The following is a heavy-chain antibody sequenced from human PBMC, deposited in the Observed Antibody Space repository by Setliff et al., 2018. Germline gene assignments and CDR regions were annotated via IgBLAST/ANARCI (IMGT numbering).Heavy chain of an antibody. D-gene: IGHD3-9*01. CDR3: AGPFDVGPYPRPIDGLDL. V-gene: IGHV1-2*02. J-gene: IGHJ3*01. CDR2: INPNSGGR. CDR1: AYIFRDYY. Sequence: ASVKVSCKASAYIFRDYYIHWVRQAPGQGLEWMGWINPNSGGREYAEAFQGRITMTGDTSIKTAFMELSGLTSDDTAVYYCAGPFDVGPYPRPIDGLDLWGQGTRVTVSS.